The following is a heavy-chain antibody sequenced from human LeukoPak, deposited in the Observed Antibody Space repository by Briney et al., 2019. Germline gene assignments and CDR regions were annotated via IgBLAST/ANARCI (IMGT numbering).Heavy chain of an antibody. V-gene: IGHV4-34*01. J-gene: IGHJ4*02. D-gene: IGHD1-26*01. Sequence: SETLSLTCAVYGGSFSGYYWSWIRQPPGKGLEWIGEINHSGSTNYNPSLKSRVTISVDTSKNQFSLKLSSVTAADTAVYYCARRMTFFYGGSRLVGATRPFDYWGQGTLVTVSS. CDR3: ARRMTFFYGGSRLVGATRPFDY. CDR1: GGSFSGYY. CDR2: INHSGST.